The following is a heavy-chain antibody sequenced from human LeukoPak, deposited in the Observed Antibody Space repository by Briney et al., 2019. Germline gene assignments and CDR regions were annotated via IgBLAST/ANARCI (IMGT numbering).Heavy chain of an antibody. V-gene: IGHV2-5*01. CDR3: ARVGTILFDY. CDR1: GFSLSPSGVG. J-gene: IGHJ4*02. CDR2: SYWTDDK. D-gene: IGHD2-21*01. Sequence: SGPTLVKPTQTLTLTCTFSGFSLSPSGVGGGWIRRPPGKALEGLALSYWTDDKGYSPPLKSGLTITNDTPKNQVVLTMTNMDPVDTATYYCARVGTILFDYWGQGTLVTVSP.